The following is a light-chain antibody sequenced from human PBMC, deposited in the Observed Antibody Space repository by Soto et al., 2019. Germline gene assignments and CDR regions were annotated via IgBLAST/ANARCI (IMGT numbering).Light chain of an antibody. CDR2: GAS. CDR1: QSVNSK. Sequence: IVMTLSPSTLSVSPGERVSLSCRASQSVNSKLAWYQQKPGQAPRLLIYGASTRATGIPARFSGSGSGTEFTLTISSLQSEDFAVYFCQQYNNWPPITFGQGTRLEI. J-gene: IGKJ5*01. V-gene: IGKV3-15*01. CDR3: QQYNNWPPIT.